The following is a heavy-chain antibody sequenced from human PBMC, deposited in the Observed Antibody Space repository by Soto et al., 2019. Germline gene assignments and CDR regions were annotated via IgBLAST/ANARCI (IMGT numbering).Heavy chain of an antibody. Sequence: SQTLSLTCAISGDSVSSNSAAWNWIRQSPSSGFEWLGRTYYRSKWYNDYAVSVKSRITINPDTSKNQFSLQLNSVTPEDTAVYYCARGLAVAIPFDYWGQGTLVTVSS. CDR2: TYYRSKWYN. D-gene: IGHD6-19*01. V-gene: IGHV6-1*01. CDR1: GDSVSSNSAA. CDR3: ARGLAVAIPFDY. J-gene: IGHJ4*02.